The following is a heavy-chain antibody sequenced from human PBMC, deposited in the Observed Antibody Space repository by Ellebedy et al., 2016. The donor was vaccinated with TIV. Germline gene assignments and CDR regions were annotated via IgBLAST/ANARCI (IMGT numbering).Heavy chain of an antibody. CDR2: VYFSGMT. CDR1: GGSISSDNYY. J-gene: IGHJ4*02. Sequence: MPGGSLRLSCTVSGGSISSDNYYWGWIRQPPGKGLEWIGSVYFSGMTYYNPSLKSRVTTSVDKSKNQFSLKLSSVTAADTAVYYCASPTRGYSYGFDSWGQGTLVTVSS. CDR3: ASPTRGYSYGFDS. D-gene: IGHD5-18*01. V-gene: IGHV4-39*01.